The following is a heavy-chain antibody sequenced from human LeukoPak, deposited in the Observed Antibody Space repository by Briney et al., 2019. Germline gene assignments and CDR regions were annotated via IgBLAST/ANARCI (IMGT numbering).Heavy chain of an antibody. CDR1: GFAVDNHY. D-gene: IGHD5-12*01. CDR3: TRSGYSGYDSFDY. CDR2: IQSGDTT. Sequence: PGGSLRLSCAASGFAVDNHYMSWVRQAPGKGLEWISIIQSGDTTFYADSVQGRFTISRDNSKNTLYLQMSSLRAEDTAVYYCTRSGYSGYDSFDYWGQGTLVTVSS. J-gene: IGHJ4*02. V-gene: IGHV3-66*02.